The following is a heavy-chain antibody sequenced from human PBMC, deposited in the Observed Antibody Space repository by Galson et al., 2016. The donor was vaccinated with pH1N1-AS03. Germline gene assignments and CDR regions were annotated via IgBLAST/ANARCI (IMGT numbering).Heavy chain of an antibody. J-gene: IGHJ4*02. D-gene: IGHD6-6*01. V-gene: IGHV4-59*01. CDR2: IYYNGPA. Sequence: ETLSLTCTVSGGSITNYYWTWIRQPPGKGLEWIGYIYYNGPANYNPSLNSRVTISADTSKKQFFLNLTSVTAADTAVYFCMRGGTYSSSSPAYFGYWGQGTLVTVSS. CDR1: GGSITNYY. CDR3: MRGGTYSSSSPAYFGY.